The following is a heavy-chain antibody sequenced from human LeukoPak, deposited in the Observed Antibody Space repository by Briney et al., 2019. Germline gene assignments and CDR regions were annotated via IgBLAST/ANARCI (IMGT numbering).Heavy chain of an antibody. V-gene: IGHV1-2*02. J-gene: IGHJ5*02. CDR3: AKDAYSGFSSSYNMDT. CDR1: GYTVTGHY. Sequence: AAVTVSCTASGYTVTGHYLHWVRHAPAPGLEWMGWINPNSCVTNYAQKFQGRITMTRDTSINTAYMELHSLTSDDTAMYYCAKDAYSGFSSSYNMDTWGQGTLVTVSS. D-gene: IGHD5-18*01. CDR2: INPNSCVT.